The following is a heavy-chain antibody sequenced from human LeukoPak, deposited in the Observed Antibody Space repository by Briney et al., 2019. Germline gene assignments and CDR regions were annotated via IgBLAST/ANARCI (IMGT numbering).Heavy chain of an antibody. CDR3: VAGAGRVTKPIDY. CDR1: GGSISSSSYY. CDR2: IYYSGST. J-gene: IGHJ4*02. Sequence: PSETLSLTCTVSGGSISSSSYYWGWIRQPPGKGLEWIGSIYYSGSTYYNPSLKSRVTISVDTSKNQFSLKLSSVTAADTAVYYCVAGAGRVTKPIDYWGQGTLVTVSS. V-gene: IGHV4-39*07. D-gene: IGHD2-8*02.